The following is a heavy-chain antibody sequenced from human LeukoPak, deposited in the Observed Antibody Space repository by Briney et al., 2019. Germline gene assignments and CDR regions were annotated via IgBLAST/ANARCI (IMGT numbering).Heavy chain of an antibody. J-gene: IGHJ2*01. D-gene: IGHD3-22*01. CDR3: ARAPPETYYYDDNRGGNFDL. CDR2: IYHCGST. Sequence: SETLSLTCNVSGYSISSGYYWGWIRQPPGEGLEWIVSIYHCGSTYYNPSLKSRVTFSGDTSKNQFSLNLRSVTAADTAADYCARAPPETYYYDDNRGGNFDLWGRGTLVTVS. CDR1: GYSISSGYY. V-gene: IGHV4-38-2*02.